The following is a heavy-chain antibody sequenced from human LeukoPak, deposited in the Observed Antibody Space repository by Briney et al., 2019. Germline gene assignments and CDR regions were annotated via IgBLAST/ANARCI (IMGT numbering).Heavy chain of an antibody. J-gene: IGHJ3*01. V-gene: IGHV4-38-2*02. CDR1: GYSISSGYY. Sequence: PSETLSLTCTVSGYSISSGYYWGWIRQPPGKGLEWIGYIYHSGSTYYSPSLKSRVTISVDRSKNQFSLKLSSVTAADTAVYYCANADRFCSGSCHVPDAFDFWGQGTMVTVSS. CDR3: ANADRFCSGSCHVPDAFDF. CDR2: IYHSGST. D-gene: IGHD2-15*01.